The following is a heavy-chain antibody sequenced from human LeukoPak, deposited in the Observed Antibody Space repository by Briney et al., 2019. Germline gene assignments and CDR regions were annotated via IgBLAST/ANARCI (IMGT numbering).Heavy chain of an antibody. CDR1: GGSFSGYY. CDR2: INHSGST. J-gene: IGHJ4*02. Sequence: PSETLSLTCAVYGGSFSGYYWSWIRQPPGKGLEWIGEINHSGSTNYNPSLKSRVTISVDTSKNQFSLKLSSVTAADTAVYYCARGIPRGYASYWGQGTLVTVSS. D-gene: IGHD5-12*01. CDR3: ARGIPRGYASY. V-gene: IGHV4-34*01.